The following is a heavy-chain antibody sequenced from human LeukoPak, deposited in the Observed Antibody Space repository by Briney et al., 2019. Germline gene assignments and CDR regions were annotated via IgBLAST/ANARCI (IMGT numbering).Heavy chain of an antibody. CDR3: ARSPYYYDSSGYYYDY. CDR1: GFTFSSYD. V-gene: IGHV3-13*01. CDR2: IGTAGDT. D-gene: IGHD3-22*01. Sequence: PGGSLRLSCAASGFTFSSYDMHWVRQATGKGLEWVPAIGTAGDTYYPGSVKGRFTISRENAKNSLYLQMNSLRAGDTAVYYCARSPYYYDSSGYYYDYWGQGTLVTVSS. J-gene: IGHJ4*02.